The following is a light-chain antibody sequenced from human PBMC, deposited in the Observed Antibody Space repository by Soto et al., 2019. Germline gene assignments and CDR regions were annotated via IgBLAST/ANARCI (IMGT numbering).Light chain of an antibody. V-gene: IGKV3-20*01. CDR2: GAS. J-gene: IGKJ1*01. Sequence: EIVLTQSPGTLSLSPGERATLSCRASQSVSSNLAWYQQKPGQAPRFLIYGASSKATGIPDRFSGSGSGTDVTLTISRLEPEDFAVYFCQQYGSSPTTFGQGTKVEIK. CDR3: QQYGSSPTT. CDR1: QSVSSN.